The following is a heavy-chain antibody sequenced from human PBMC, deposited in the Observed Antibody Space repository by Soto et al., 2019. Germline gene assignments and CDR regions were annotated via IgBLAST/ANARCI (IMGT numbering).Heavy chain of an antibody. D-gene: IGHD6-19*01. Sequence: GGSLRLSCAASGFTFDDYAMHWVRQAPGKGLEWVSGISWNSGSIGYADSVKGRFTISRDNAKNSLYLQMNSLRAEDTALYYCAKDMASGWYYCDYWGQGTLVTVSS. CDR2: ISWNSGSI. CDR3: AKDMASGWYYCDY. CDR1: GFTFDDYA. V-gene: IGHV3-9*01. J-gene: IGHJ4*02.